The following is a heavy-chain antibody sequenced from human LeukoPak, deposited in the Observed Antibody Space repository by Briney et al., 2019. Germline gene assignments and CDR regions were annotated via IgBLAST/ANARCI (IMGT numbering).Heavy chain of an antibody. CDR1: GGSISSYY. CDR2: IYYSGST. J-gene: IGHJ4*02. V-gene: IGHV4-59*12. D-gene: IGHD2-2*01. Sequence: SETLSLTCTVSGGSISSYYWSWIRQPPGKGLEWIGYIYYSGSTNYNPSLKSRVTMSVDTSKNQFSLKLSSVTAADTAVYYCARVKYCSSTSCYPGYFDYWGQGTLVTVSS. CDR3: ARVKYCSSTSCYPGYFDY.